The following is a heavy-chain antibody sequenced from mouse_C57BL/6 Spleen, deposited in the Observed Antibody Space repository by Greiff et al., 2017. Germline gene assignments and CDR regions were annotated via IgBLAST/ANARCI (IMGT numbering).Heavy chain of an antibody. CDR1: GFTFSDYG. J-gene: IGHJ2*01. Sequence: EVQLVESGGGLVKPGGSLKLSCAASGFTFSDYGMHWVRQAPEKGLEWVAYISSGSSTIYYADTVKGRFTIPRDNAKNTLFLQMPSLRSEDTAMYYCAREGDGYPFDYWGQGTTLTVSS. CDR3: AREGDGYPFDY. D-gene: IGHD2-3*01. V-gene: IGHV5-17*01. CDR2: ISSGSSTI.